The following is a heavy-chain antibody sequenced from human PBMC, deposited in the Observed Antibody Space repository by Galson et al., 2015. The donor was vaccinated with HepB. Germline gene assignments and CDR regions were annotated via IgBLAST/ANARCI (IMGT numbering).Heavy chain of an antibody. CDR1: GFTFSSYG. CDR2: ISYDGSNK. CDR3: AKPSRIAVAGTDWFDP. D-gene: IGHD6-19*01. V-gene: IGHV3-30*18. Sequence: SLRLSCAASGFTFSSYGLHWVRQAPGKGLEWVAVISYDGSNKYYADSVKGRFTISRDNSKNTLYLQMNSLRAEDTAVYYCAKPSRIAVAGTDWFDPWGQGTLVTVSS. J-gene: IGHJ5*02.